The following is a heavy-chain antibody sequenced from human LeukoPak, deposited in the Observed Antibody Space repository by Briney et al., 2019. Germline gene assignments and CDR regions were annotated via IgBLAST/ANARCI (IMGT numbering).Heavy chain of an antibody. J-gene: IGHJ4*02. Sequence: PGGSLRLSCAHPVFTLSNNGMTWVRQASGEGMEWVSGISDGGNTIYDAGSVKGRFTVSRDNSKNILYLQMNSLRAEDTALYYCAKTYQTEGFDYWGQGTLVTVSS. CDR3: AKTYQTEGFDY. CDR1: VFTLSNNG. D-gene: IGHD2-2*01. CDR2: ISDGGNTI. V-gene: IGHV3-23*01.